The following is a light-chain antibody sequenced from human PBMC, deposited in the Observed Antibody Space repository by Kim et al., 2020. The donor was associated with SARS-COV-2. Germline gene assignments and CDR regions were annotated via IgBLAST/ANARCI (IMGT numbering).Light chain of an antibody. V-gene: IGKV3-20*01. CDR1: RMFCRSY. Sequence: LFHGELPTSSSRSCRMFCRSYLAWYQQKPGHAPRLLLYGSSSRTTGIPDRFSGSGSGTDFTLTIIRLEPEDSAVYYCQQSGSSITFGQGTRLDIK. CDR3: QQSGSSIT. J-gene: IGKJ5*01. CDR2: GSS.